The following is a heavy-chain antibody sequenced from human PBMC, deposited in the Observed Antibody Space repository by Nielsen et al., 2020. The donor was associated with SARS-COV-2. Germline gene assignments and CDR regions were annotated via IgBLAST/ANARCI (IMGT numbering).Heavy chain of an antibody. V-gene: IGHV4-59*01. CDR3: ARVEYDFWSGYRNYYYYIDV. Sequence: SETLSLTCTVSGGSINSNYWGWIRQPPGKGLEWIGYINYGGSTNYNPSLQSRVTVSVHTSKRQFSLKLSSVTAADTAVYYCARVEYDFWSGYRNYYYYIDVWGKGTTVTVSS. CDR1: GGSINSNY. J-gene: IGHJ6*03. D-gene: IGHD3-3*01. CDR2: INYGGST.